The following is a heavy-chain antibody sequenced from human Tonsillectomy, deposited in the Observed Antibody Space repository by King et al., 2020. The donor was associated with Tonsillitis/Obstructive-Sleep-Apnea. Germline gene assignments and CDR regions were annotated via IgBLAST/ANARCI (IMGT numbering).Heavy chain of an antibody. V-gene: IGHV3-30*04. CDR1: GFTFSTYA. CDR3: ARDPHLHILAVHYYYGMDV. CDR2: ISYDGSSK. Sequence: VQLVESGGGVVQPGRSLRLSCAASGFTFSTYALHWVRQAPGKGLEWVTVISYDGSSKYYVDSVKGRFTISRDNSKNTVYLQMNSLRSEDTAVYYCARDPHLHILAVHYYYGMDVWGQGTTVTVSS. D-gene: IGHD5-12*01. J-gene: IGHJ6*02.